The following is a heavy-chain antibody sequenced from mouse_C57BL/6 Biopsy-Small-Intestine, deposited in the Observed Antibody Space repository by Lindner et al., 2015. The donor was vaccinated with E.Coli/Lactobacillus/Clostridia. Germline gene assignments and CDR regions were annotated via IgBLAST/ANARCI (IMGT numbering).Heavy chain of an antibody. J-gene: IGHJ2*01. V-gene: IGHV14-2*01. CDR2: IDPGDGET. CDR1: GFNIKDYY. D-gene: IGHD1-1*01. Sequence: VQLQESGADLVKPGASVKLSCTASGFNIKDYYMHWVKQRTEQGLEWIGRIDPGDGETKYAPKFQGKATITADTSSNTAYLQLSSLTSEDTAVYYCAREFITTVLYYFDYWGQGTTLTVSS. CDR3: AREFITTVLYYFDY.